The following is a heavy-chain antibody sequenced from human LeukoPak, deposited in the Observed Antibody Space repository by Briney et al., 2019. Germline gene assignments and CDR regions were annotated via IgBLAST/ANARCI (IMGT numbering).Heavy chain of an antibody. CDR1: GYTFTTYD. D-gene: IGHD3-10*01. J-gene: IGHJ4*02. Sequence: GASVKVSCKASGYTFTTYDINWVRQATGQGLEGRGGMNPNSGNTGYAQKFQGRVTMTRNTSMSTAYMELSSLRSEDTAVYYCARANYYGSGKKDLDYWGQGTLVTVSS. CDR2: MNPNSGNT. V-gene: IGHV1-8*01. CDR3: ARANYYGSGKKDLDY.